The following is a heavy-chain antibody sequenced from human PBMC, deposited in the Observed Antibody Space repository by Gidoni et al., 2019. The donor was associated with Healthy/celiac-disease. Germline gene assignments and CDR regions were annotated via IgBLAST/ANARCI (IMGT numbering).Heavy chain of an antibody. V-gene: IGHV3-23*01. Sequence: EVQLLESGGGLVQPGGSLRLSCAASGFTFSSYALSWVRQAPGKGLEWVSAISGSGGSTYYADSVKGRFTISRDNSKNTLYLQMNSLRAEDTAVYYCAKDRKTYYYGSGSDYYFDYWGQGTLVTVSS. D-gene: IGHD3-10*01. J-gene: IGHJ4*02. CDR2: ISGSGGST. CDR1: GFTFSSYA. CDR3: AKDRKTYYYGSGSDYYFDY.